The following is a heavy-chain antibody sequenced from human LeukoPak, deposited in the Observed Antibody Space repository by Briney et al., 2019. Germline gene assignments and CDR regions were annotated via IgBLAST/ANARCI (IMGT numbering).Heavy chain of an antibody. CDR3: ARTREKGGYYSYNTVDI. CDR2: INHSGST. CDR1: GGSFSGYY. D-gene: IGHD3-22*01. J-gene: IGHJ3*02. Sequence: SETLSLTCAVYGGSFSGYYWSWFRQPPGKGLEWMGEINHSGSTNYNPSLKSRVTISVDTSKNQFSLKLSCVTAADTAVYYCARTREKGGYYSYNTVDIWGQGTMVTVSS. V-gene: IGHV4-34*01.